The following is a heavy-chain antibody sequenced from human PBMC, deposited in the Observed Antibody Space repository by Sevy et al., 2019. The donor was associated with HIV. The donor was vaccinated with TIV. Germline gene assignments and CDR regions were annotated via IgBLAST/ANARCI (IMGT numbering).Heavy chain of an antibody. Sequence: GGSLRLSCAASKFTFSYSGMHWVRQAPGKGLEWVAAISYDGSIKYYADSVKGRFTISRDNSKNMMYLEMNSLRAEDTAIYYCAKDGDPYSSNWAFYFFDKWGPGTLVTVSS. CDR2: ISYDGSIK. D-gene: IGHD2-2*01. CDR3: AKDGDPYSSNWAFYFFDK. CDR1: KFTFSYSG. V-gene: IGHV3-30*18. J-gene: IGHJ4*02.